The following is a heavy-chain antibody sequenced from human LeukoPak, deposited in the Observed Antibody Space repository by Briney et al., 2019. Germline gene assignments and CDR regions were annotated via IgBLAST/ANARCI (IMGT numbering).Heavy chain of an antibody. CDR1: GFTFSSYS. J-gene: IGHJ4*02. V-gene: IGHV3-48*01. CDR3: ARGRAYCGGDCYDY. Sequence: GGSLRLSCAASGFTFSSYSMNWVRQAPGKGLEWVSYISSSSSTIYYADSVKGRFTISRDNAKNSLCLQMNSPRAEDTAVYYCARGRAYCGGDCYDYWGQGTLVTVSS. CDR2: ISSSSSTI. D-gene: IGHD2-21*01.